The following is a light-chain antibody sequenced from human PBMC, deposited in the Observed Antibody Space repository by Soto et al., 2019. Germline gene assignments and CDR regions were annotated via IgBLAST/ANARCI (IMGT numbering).Light chain of an antibody. CDR2: DVS. V-gene: IGLV2-14*01. J-gene: IGLJ2*01. Sequence: QSALTQPASVSGSPGQSITISCTGTSSDIGAYNYVSWYQQYPGKAPKLMICDVSNRPSGVSDRFSGSKSGNTASLTISGLQAEEEADYYCSSYTSSDPRVFGGGTKLTVL. CDR1: SSDIGAYNY. CDR3: SSYTSSDPRV.